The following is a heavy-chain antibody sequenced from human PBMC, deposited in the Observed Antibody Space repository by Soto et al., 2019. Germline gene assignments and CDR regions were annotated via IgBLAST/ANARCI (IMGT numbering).Heavy chain of an antibody. Sequence: GGSLRLSCAASGFTFSNYAISWVRQAPGKGLEWVSIISGSGDTPYYADSVKGRFTISRDNSRNTLYLQMNSLRAGDSAKYYFVKEGTSGLYYFDYWGPGTLVTVSS. V-gene: IGHV3-23*01. D-gene: IGHD6-19*01. J-gene: IGHJ4*02. CDR2: ISGSGDTP. CDR1: GFTFSNYA. CDR3: VKEGTSGLYYFDY.